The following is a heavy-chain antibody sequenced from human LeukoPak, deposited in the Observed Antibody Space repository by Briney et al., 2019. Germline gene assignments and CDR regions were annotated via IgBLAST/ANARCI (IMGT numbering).Heavy chain of an antibody. D-gene: IGHD3-10*01. Sequence: ASVKVSCKASGYTFTGYYMHWVRQAPGQGLEWMGWINPNSGGTNYAQKFQGRVTMTRDTSNSTAYMELSRLRSDDTAVYYCARSTMKYYYGSGSYYFDYWGQGTLVTVSS. CDR2: INPNSGGT. V-gene: IGHV1-2*02. J-gene: IGHJ4*02. CDR3: ARSTMKYYYGSGSYYFDY. CDR1: GYTFTGYY.